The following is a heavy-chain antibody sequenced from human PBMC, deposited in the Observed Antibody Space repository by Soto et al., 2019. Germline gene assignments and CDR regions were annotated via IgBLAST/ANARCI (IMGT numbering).Heavy chain of an antibody. CDR2: ISAAGRSA. Sequence: PGGSLRLSCTASGFTFSNSAMTCVRQAPGKGLEWVSIISAAGRSAYHADSVKGRLTISRDNSKNTLYLRMTSLRAEDTAVYYCAKDGHWLDVLLDSWGQGTLVTVSS. CDR3: AKDGHWLDVLLDS. CDR1: GFTFSNSA. V-gene: IGHV3-23*01. D-gene: IGHD6-19*01. J-gene: IGHJ4*02.